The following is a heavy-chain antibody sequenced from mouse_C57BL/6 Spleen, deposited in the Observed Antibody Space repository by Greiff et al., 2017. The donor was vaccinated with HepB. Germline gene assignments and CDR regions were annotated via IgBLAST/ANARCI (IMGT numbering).Heavy chain of an antibody. J-gene: IGHJ1*03. CDR3: TRATMITRRDFDV. D-gene: IGHD2-4*01. CDR1: GYSFTGYY. Sequence: EVQLQQSGPELVKPGASVKISCKASGYSFTGYYMNWVKQSPEKSLEWIGEINPSTGGTTYNQKFKAKAILTADKSSSTADMEIRSLTSEDSAVYHWTRATMITRRDFDVWGTGTTVTVSS. V-gene: IGHV1-42*01. CDR2: INPSTGGT.